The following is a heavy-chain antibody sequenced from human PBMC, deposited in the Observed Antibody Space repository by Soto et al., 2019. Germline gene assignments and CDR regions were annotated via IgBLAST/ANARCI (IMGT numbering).Heavy chain of an antibody. CDR1: GFTFSSYA. V-gene: IGHV3-30-3*01. D-gene: IGHD3-3*01. J-gene: IGHJ6*02. CDR2: ISYDGSNK. Sequence: PGGSLRLSCAASGFTFSSYAMHWVRQAPGKGLEWVAVISYDGSNKYYADSVKGRFTISRDNSKNTLYLQMNSLRAEDTAVYYCAKVIFGVVRGYYGMDVWGQGTTVTVSS. CDR3: AKVIFGVVRGYYGMDV.